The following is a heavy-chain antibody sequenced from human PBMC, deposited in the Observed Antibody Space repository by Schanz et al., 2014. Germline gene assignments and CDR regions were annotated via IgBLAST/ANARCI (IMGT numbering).Heavy chain of an antibody. V-gene: IGHV3-48*01. CDR3: ARKRRNADLDY. J-gene: IGHJ4*02. Sequence: EVHLVESGGGLVQPGGSLRLSCAASGITFSSHSFNWVRQAPGKGLEWISYITNNGGTIYYADSVKGRFTISRDNAKNTLYLEMNSLRADDTALYYCARKRRNADLDYWGQGTLVTVSS. D-gene: IGHD1-1*01. CDR2: ITNNGGTI. CDR1: GITFSSHS.